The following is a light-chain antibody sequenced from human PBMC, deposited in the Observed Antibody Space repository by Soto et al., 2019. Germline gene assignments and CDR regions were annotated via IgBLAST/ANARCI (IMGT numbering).Light chain of an antibody. CDR1: HFETKR. V-gene: IGLV3-21*02. J-gene: IGLJ1*01. CDR3: QVWESCSDHPYV. Sequence: SQSTSVSLAPGQTVRISCGAEHFETKRVHGYQQRPGQAPILVVYDNNDRPSGIPERFTGSNSGNTATLTISRVEAVDEADYYCQVWESCSDHPYVFGGGRKVTV. CDR2: DNN.